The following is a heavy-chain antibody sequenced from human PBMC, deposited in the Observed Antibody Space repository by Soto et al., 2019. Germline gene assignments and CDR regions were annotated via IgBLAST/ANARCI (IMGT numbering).Heavy chain of an antibody. V-gene: IGHV5-51*01. CDR3: ASLRRDGSNFAPYYFDY. Sequence: GESLKISCKGSGYSFTSYWIGWVRQMPGKGLEWMGIIYPGDSDTRYSPSFQGQVTISADKSISTAYLQWSSLKASDTAMYYCASLRRDGSNFAPYYFDYWGQGTLVTVSS. J-gene: IGHJ4*02. CDR1: GYSFTSYW. D-gene: IGHD5-12*01. CDR2: IYPGDSDT.